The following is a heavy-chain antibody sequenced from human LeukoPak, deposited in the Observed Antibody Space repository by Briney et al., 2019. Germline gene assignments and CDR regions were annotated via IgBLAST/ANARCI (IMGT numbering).Heavy chain of an antibody. Sequence: PSEALSLTCAVYGGSFIGYYWSWIRQPPGKGLDWIGEINHSGSTNYNPSLKSRVTISVDTSKNQFSLKLSSVTAADTAVYYCARGLSYGDYDVWGQGTLVTVSS. V-gene: IGHV4-34*01. D-gene: IGHD4-17*01. J-gene: IGHJ4*02. CDR1: GGSFIGYY. CDR3: ARGLSYGDYDV. CDR2: INHSGST.